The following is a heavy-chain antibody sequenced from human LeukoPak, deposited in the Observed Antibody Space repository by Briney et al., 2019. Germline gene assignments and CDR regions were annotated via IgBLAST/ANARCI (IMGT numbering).Heavy chain of an antibody. CDR3: ARDLTGSYDSSGYQPGYFDY. CDR2: ISYDGSNK. Sequence: GGSLRLSCAASGFRFSSYAMNWIRQAPGKGLEWVAVISYDGSNKYYADSVKGRFTISRDNSKNTLYLRMNSLRAEDTAVYYCARDLTGSYDSSGYQPGYFDYWGQGTLVTVSS. V-gene: IGHV3-30-3*01. D-gene: IGHD3-22*01. J-gene: IGHJ4*02. CDR1: GFRFSSYA.